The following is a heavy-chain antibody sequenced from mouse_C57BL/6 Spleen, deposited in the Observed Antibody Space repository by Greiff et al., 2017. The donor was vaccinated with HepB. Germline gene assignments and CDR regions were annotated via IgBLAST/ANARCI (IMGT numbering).Heavy chain of an antibody. Sequence: DVMLVESGGGLVKPGGSLKLSCAASGFTFSDYGMHWVRQAPEKGLEWVAYISSGSSTIYYADTVKGRFTISRDNAKNTLFLQMTSLRSEDTAMYYCARPPDYYGSSYYWYFDVWGTGTTVTVSS. CDR3: ARPPDYYGSSYYWYFDV. D-gene: IGHD1-1*01. CDR1: GFTFSDYG. J-gene: IGHJ1*03. V-gene: IGHV5-17*01. CDR2: ISSGSSTI.